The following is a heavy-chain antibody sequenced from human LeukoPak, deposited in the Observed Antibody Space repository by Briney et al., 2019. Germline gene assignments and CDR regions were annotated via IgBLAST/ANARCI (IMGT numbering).Heavy chain of an antibody. CDR2: ISWNSGSI. J-gene: IGHJ6*02. V-gene: IGHV3-9*01. D-gene: IGHD3-10*01. CDR3: AKDILGSGSARLGYYSMDV. Sequence: GGSLRLSCAASGFTFDDYAMHWVRQAPGKGLEWVSGISWNSGSIGYADSVKGRFTISRDNAKNSLYLQMNSLRTEDTALYYCAKDILGSGSARLGYYSMDVWGQGTTVTVSS. CDR1: GFTFDDYA.